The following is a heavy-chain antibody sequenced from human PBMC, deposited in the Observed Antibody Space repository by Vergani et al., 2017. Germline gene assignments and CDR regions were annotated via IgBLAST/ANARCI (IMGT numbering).Heavy chain of an antibody. Sequence: VQLQQWGAGLLKPSETLSLTCAVYGGSFSGYYWSWIRQPPGKGLEWVGRIKSKTDGGTTDYAAPVKGRFTISRDDSKNTLYLQMNSLKTEDTAVYYCTTDYDSYSSSSVTYYYYMDVWGKGTTVTVSS. CDR2: IKSKTDGGTT. CDR3: TTDYDSYSSSSVTYYYYMDV. V-gene: IGHV3-15*01. D-gene: IGHD6-6*01. CDR1: GGSFSGYY. J-gene: IGHJ6*03.